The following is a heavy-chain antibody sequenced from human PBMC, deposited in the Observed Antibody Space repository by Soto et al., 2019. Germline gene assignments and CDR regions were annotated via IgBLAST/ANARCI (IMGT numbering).Heavy chain of an antibody. CDR2: INHSGST. D-gene: IGHD2-21*02. CDR3: ARGGDYDYYYGMDV. V-gene: IGHV4-34*01. CDR1: GGSFSGYC. J-gene: IGHJ6*02. Sequence: SETLSLTCAVYGGSFSGYCWSWIRQPPGKGLEWIGEINHSGSTNYNPSLKSRVTISVDTSKNQFSLKLSSVTAADTAVYYCARGGDYDYYYGMDVWGQGTTVTVSS.